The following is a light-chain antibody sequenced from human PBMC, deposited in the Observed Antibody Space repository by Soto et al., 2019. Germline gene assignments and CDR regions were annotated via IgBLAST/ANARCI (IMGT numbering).Light chain of an antibody. Sequence: QSALTQPPSASGSPGQSVTISCTGTSSDVGGYNYVSWYQQHPGKAPKVIIYEVSKRPSGVPDRFSGSKSGSTASLTVSGLQAEDEADYYCAAWDDSLNGWVFGGGTQLTVL. CDR1: SSDVGGYNY. CDR3: AAWDDSLNGWV. J-gene: IGLJ3*02. CDR2: EVS. V-gene: IGLV2-8*01.